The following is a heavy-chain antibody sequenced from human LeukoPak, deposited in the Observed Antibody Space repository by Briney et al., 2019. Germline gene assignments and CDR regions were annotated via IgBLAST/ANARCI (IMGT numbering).Heavy chain of an antibody. CDR2: IYYSGST. D-gene: IGHD2-2*01. CDR1: GGSISSYY. J-gene: IGHJ6*02. Sequence: PSETLSLTCTVSGGSISSYYWSWIRQPPGKGLEWIGYIYYSGSTNYNPSLKSRVPISVDTSKNQFSLKLSSVTAADTAVYYCARVVPKSFGMDVWGQGTTVTVSS. CDR3: ARVVPKSFGMDV. V-gene: IGHV4-59*01.